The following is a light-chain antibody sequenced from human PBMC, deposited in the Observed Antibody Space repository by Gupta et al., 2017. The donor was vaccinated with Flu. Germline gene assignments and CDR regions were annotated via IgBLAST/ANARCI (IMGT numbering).Light chain of an antibody. CDR3: SSYTGSTVL. J-gene: IGLJ2*01. V-gene: IGLV2-14*03. CDR1: SSDDLTYNY. Sequence: QSALTQPASVSGSPGQSITISCTGTSSDDLTYNYVSWYQHHPGKAPNLMIYDVTYRPSGVSKRFSGSKSGNTASLTISGLQPEDEADYSCSSYTGSTVLFGGGTRLTVL. CDR2: DVT.